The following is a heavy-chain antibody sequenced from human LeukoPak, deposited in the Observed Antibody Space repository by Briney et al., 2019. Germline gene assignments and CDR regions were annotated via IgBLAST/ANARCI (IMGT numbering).Heavy chain of an antibody. D-gene: IGHD3-3*01. CDR2: ISGSGGST. CDR3: AKDLSVTIYYFDY. CDR1: GFTFSSYA. V-gene: IGHV3-23*01. J-gene: IGHJ4*02. Sequence: GGSLRLSCAASGFTFSSYAMSWVRQAPGKGLEWVSAISGSGGSTYYADSVKGRYTISRDNSKNTLYLQMNSLRAEDTAVYYCAKDLSVTIYYFDYWGQGTLVTVSS.